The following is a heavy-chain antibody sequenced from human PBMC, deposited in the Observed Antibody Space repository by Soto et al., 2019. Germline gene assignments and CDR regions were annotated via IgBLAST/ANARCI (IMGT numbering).Heavy chain of an antibody. CDR1: GFTFADYT. CDR3: AKGLRGSYSIRFYYFDY. CDR2: ISWDGGST. V-gene: IGHV3-43*01. Sequence: PGGSLRLSCAASGFTFADYTMHWVRQAPGKGLEWVSLISWDGGSTYYADSVKGRFTISRDNSKNSLYLQMNSLRTEDTALYYCAKGLRGSYSIRFYYFDYWGQGTLVTVSS. D-gene: IGHD1-26*01. J-gene: IGHJ4*02.